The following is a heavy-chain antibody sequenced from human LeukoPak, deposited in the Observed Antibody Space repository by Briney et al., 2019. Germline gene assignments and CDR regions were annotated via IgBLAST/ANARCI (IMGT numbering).Heavy chain of an antibody. Sequence: GGSLRLSCAASGFTFSDYYMSWIRQAPGKGLEWVSYISSSGSTIYYADSVKGRFTISRDNAKNSLYLQMNSLRAEDTAVYYCAKGPKRGRVPAAIRENYYYMDVWGKGTTVTVSS. D-gene: IGHD2-2*01. J-gene: IGHJ6*03. CDR3: AKGPKRGRVPAAIRENYYYMDV. CDR1: GFTFSDYY. CDR2: ISSSGSTI. V-gene: IGHV3-11*01.